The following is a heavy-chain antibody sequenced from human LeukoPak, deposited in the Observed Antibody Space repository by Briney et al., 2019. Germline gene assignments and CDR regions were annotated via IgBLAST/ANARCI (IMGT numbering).Heavy chain of an antibody. J-gene: IGHJ5*02. CDR2: MNPNSGNT. Sequence: ASVKVSCKASGYTFTSYDINWVRQATGQGLEWMGRMNPNSGNTGYAQKSQGRVTITRNTSISTAYMELSSLRSEDTAVYYCARGRGVLRFLEWLPQWDSWFDPWGQGTLVTISS. CDR1: GYTFTSYD. D-gene: IGHD3-3*01. CDR3: ARGRGVLRFLEWLPQWDSWFDP. V-gene: IGHV1-8*03.